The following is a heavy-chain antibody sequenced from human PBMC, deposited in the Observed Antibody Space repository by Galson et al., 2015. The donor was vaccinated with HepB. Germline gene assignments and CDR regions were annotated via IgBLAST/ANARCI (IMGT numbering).Heavy chain of an antibody. V-gene: IGHV3-30*18. CDR3: AKGYGSGKFDDAFHI. CDR1: GFSFGTYG. CDR2: ISYDGRNK. D-gene: IGHD3-10*01. Sequence: SLRLSCAASGFSFGTYGMHWVRQAPGKGLEWVAVISYDGRNKYYADFVKGRFTISRDNSKNTLYLQMNSLRAEDTAVYHCAKGYGSGKFDDAFHIWGQGTVVTVSS. J-gene: IGHJ3*02.